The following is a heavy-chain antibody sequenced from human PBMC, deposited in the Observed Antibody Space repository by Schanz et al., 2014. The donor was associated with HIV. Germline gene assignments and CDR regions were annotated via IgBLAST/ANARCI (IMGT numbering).Heavy chain of an antibody. V-gene: IGHV3-23*01. Sequence: EVQLLDSGGGLVQPGGSLRLSCVASGFTFNNYAMTWVRQAPGKGLEWVSSISGSGVSTFYAGSVKGRFAISRDKSKNTLYLQMNSLRVEDTAVYYCAKAKGSYSATTXYFDFWGQGTLVTVSS. D-gene: IGHD1-26*01. J-gene: IGHJ4*02. CDR1: GFTFNNYA. CDR3: AKAKGSYSATTXYFDF. CDR2: ISGSGVST.